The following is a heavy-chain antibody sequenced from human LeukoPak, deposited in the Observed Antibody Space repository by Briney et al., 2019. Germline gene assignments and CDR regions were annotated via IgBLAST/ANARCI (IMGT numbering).Heavy chain of an antibody. D-gene: IGHD1-26*01. V-gene: IGHV1-69*13. J-gene: IGHJ3*01. CDR3: ARRLVDSNDGYDV. CDR1: GGTFSSYA. Sequence: ASVKVSFKASGGTFSSYAISWVRQAPGQGLEWMGGIIPIFGTANYAQKFQGRVTITADESTSTAYMELSSLRSEDTAVYYCARRLVDSNDGYDVWGQGTMVTVSS. CDR2: IIPIFGTA.